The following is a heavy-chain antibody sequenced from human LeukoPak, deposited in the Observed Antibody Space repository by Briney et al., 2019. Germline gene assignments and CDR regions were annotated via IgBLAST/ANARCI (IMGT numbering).Heavy chain of an antibody. D-gene: IGHD4-17*01. Sequence: SETLSLTCTVSGYSISSSYYWGWIRQPPGKGLEWIGSIYHSGNTYYNPSLKSRVTISLDTSKNQFSLKLSSVTAADTAMYYCARAGYGDSDFDYWGQGTLVTVSS. J-gene: IGHJ4*02. CDR1: GYSISSSYY. V-gene: IGHV4-38-2*02. CDR2: IYHSGNT. CDR3: ARAGYGDSDFDY.